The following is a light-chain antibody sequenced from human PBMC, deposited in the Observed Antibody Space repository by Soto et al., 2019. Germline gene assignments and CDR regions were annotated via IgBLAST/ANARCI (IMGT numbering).Light chain of an antibody. Sequence: ELVMTQSPATLSVPPGERVTLSCRASQSVSIKLAWYQQKPGQAPRLLIYDTSTRATGIPARFSGSGSGTEFTLTIRSLQSEDFAVYYCQQYNNWPPITFGQGTRLEIK. CDR3: QQYNNWPPIT. J-gene: IGKJ5*01. CDR1: QSVSIK. V-gene: IGKV3-15*01. CDR2: DTS.